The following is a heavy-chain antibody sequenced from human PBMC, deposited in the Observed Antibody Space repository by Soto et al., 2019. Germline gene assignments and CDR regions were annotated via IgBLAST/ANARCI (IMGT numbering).Heavy chain of an antibody. CDR2: IKQDGSEK. CDR1: GFTFSSYW. Sequence: GGSLRLSCAASGFTFSSYWMSWVRQAPGKGLEWVANIKQDGSEKYYVDSVKGRFTISRDNAKNSLYLQMNSLRAEDMAVYYCAREPIAAAGFYYFDYWGQGTLVTVSS. V-gene: IGHV3-7*01. D-gene: IGHD6-13*01. CDR3: AREPIAAAGFYYFDY. J-gene: IGHJ4*02.